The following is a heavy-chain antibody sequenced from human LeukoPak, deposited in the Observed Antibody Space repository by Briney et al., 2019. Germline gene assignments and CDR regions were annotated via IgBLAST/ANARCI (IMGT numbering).Heavy chain of an antibody. CDR1: GYTFTGYY. D-gene: IGHD3-22*01. CDR2: INPNSGGT. J-gene: IGHJ6*03. V-gene: IGHV1-2*02. Sequence: GASVKVSCKASGYTFTGYYMHWVRQAPGQGLEWMGWINPNSGGTNYAQKFQGRVTMTRNTSISTAYMELSSLRSEDTAVYYCARAHFEYYDSSAKLGDYYYMDVWGKGTTVTISS. CDR3: ARAHFEYYDSSAKLGDYYYMDV.